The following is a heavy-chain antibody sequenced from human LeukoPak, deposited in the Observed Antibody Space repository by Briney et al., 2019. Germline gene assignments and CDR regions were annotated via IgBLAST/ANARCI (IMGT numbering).Heavy chain of an antibody. J-gene: IGHJ4*02. Sequence: ASVKVSCKVSGYTLTELSMHWVRQAPGKGLEWMGGFDPEDGETIYAQKFQGRVTMTEDTSTDTAYMELSSLRSEDTAVYYCATVGIEAANYYFDYWGQGTLVTVPS. CDR2: FDPEDGET. CDR3: ATVGIEAANYYFDY. CDR1: GYTLTELS. V-gene: IGHV1-24*01. D-gene: IGHD6-13*01.